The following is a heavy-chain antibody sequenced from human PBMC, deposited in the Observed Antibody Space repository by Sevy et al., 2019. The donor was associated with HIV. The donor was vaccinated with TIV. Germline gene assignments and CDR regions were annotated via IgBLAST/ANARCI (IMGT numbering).Heavy chain of an antibody. CDR2: IKQVGSEK. V-gene: IGHV3-7*01. Sequence: GGSLRLSCAASGFTFSSYCMSWVRQAPGKGLEWVANIKQVGSEKYYVDSVKGRFTISRDNAKNSLYLQMNSLRAEDTAVYYCARVAYYYDSSGYYLVGYFDYWGQGTLVTVSS. D-gene: IGHD3-22*01. CDR3: ARVAYYYDSSGYYLVGYFDY. CDR1: GFTFSSYC. J-gene: IGHJ4*02.